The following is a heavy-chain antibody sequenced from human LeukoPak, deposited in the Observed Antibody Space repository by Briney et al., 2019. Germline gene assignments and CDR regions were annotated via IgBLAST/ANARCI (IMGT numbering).Heavy chain of an antibody. J-gene: IGHJ6*02. Sequence: GGSLRLSCAASGFTFSSYSMNWVRQAPGEGLEWVSSISSSSSYIYYADSVKGRFTISRDNAKNSLYLQMNSLRAEDTAVYYCARDREVVPAAMYYYYYGMDVWGQGTTVTVSS. CDR3: ARDREVVPAAMYYYYYGMDV. D-gene: IGHD2-2*01. V-gene: IGHV3-21*01. CDR2: ISSSSSYI. CDR1: GFTFSSYS.